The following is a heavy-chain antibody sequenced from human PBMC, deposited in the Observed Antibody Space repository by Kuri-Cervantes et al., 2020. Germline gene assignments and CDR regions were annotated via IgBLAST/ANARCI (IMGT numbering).Heavy chain of an antibody. Sequence: GESLKISCAASGFTFSSYAMHWVRQAPGKGLEWVAVISYDGSNKYYADSVKGRFTISRDNAKNSLYLQMNSLRAEDTAVYYCAREAGDTAFDYWGQGTLVTVSS. D-gene: IGHD7-27*01. V-gene: IGHV3-30-3*01. CDR3: AREAGDTAFDY. J-gene: IGHJ4*02. CDR1: GFTFSSYA. CDR2: ISYDGSNK.